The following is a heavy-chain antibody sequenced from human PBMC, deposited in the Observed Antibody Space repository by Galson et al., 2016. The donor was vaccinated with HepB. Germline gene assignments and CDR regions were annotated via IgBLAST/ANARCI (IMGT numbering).Heavy chain of an antibody. J-gene: IGHJ4*02. CDR3: ARVLGGTSTGYFDL. Sequence: AASGLTFSSYGMHWVRQAPGKGLEWVALIWYDGSNKYYADSVKGRFTISRDNSKNTLYLQMNSLRAEDTAVYYCARVLGGTSTGYFDLWGQGTLVTVSS. D-gene: IGHD1-1*01. V-gene: IGHV3-33*01. CDR1: GLTFSSYG. CDR2: IWYDGSNK.